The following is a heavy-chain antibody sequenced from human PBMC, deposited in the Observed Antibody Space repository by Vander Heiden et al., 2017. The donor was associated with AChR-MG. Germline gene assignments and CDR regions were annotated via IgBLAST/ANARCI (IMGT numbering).Heavy chain of an antibody. CDR2: IYYSGST. Sequence: LQLQESGPGLVKPSETLSLTCTVSGGSISSSSYYWGWIRQPPGKGLEWIGSIYYSGSTYYNPSLKSRVTISVDTSKNQFSLKLSSVTAADTAVYYCARHGMDYYYGMDVWGEGTTVTVSS. V-gene: IGHV4-39*01. J-gene: IGHJ6*02. CDR3: ARHGMDYYYGMDV. CDR1: GGSISSSSYY. D-gene: IGHD1-20*01.